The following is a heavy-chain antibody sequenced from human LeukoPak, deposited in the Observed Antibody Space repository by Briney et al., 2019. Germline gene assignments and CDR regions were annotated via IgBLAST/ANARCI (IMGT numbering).Heavy chain of an antibody. CDR1: GGSFSGYY. D-gene: IGHD3-3*01. J-gene: IGHJ6*03. V-gene: IGHV4-4*07. CDR3: ARDKEPPPIWSGYPIVTLYYYYYMDV. Sequence: SETLSLTCAVYGGSFSGYYWSWIRQPAGKGLEWIGRIYTSGSTNYNPSLKSRVTMSVDTSKNQFSLKLSSVTAADTAVYYCARDKEPPPIWSGYPIVTLYYYYYMDVWGKGTTVTVSS. CDR2: IYTSGST.